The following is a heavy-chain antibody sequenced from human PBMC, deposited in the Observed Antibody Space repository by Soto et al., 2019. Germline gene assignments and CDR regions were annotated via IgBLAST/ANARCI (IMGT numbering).Heavy chain of an antibody. Sequence: SETLSLTCTVSGGSISSYYWSWIRQPPGKGLEWIGYIYYSGSTNYNPSLKSRVTISVDTSKNQFSLKLSSVTAADTAVYYCASQATQVYDFWSGYYGEGYYYYYMDVWGKGTTVTVSS. D-gene: IGHD3-3*01. CDR1: GGSISSYY. V-gene: IGHV4-59*01. CDR2: IYYSGST. J-gene: IGHJ6*03. CDR3: ASQATQVYDFWSGYYGEGYYYYYMDV.